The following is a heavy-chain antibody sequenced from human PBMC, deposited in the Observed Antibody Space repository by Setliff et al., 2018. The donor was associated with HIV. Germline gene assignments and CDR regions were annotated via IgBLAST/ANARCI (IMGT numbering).Heavy chain of an antibody. D-gene: IGHD2-2*01. CDR1: GDSISTSNSY. Sequence: PSETLSLTCTVSGDSISTSNSYWGWVRQPPGKGLEWIGSLYYGGSTYYNPSLKSRVTISKDTSKNQVVLTMTNMDPVDTATYYCAHISRVAYVNIKYYFDYWGQGTLVTVSS. V-gene: IGHV4-39*06. J-gene: IGHJ4*02. CDR2: LYYGGST. CDR3: AHISRVAYVNIKYYFDY.